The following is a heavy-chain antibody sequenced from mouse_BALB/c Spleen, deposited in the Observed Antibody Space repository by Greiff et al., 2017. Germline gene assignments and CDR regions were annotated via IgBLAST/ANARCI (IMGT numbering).Heavy chain of an antibody. V-gene: IGHV1-20*02. CDR3: ARCYYGNPYAMDY. D-gene: IGHD2-1*01. Sequence: VQLQQSGPELVKPGASVKISCKASGYSFTGYFMNWVMQSHGKSLEWIGRINPYNGDTFYNQKFKGKATLTVDKSSSTAHMELRSLASEDSAVYYCARCYYGNPYAMDYWGQGTSVTVSS. J-gene: IGHJ4*01. CDR2: INPYNGDT. CDR1: GYSFTGYF.